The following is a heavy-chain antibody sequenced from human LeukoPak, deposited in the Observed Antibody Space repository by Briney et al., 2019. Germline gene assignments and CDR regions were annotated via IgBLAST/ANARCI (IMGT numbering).Heavy chain of an antibody. CDR3: ARGWDIVLMVYATPNGMDV. CDR1: GFTFSSYW. Sequence: PGGSLRLSCAASGFTFSSYWMHWVRQAPGKGLEWVSSISSSSSYIYYADSVKGRFTISRDNAKNSLYLQMNSLRAEDAAVYYCARGWDIVLMVYATPNGMDVWGQGTTVTVSS. J-gene: IGHJ6*02. D-gene: IGHD2-8*01. V-gene: IGHV3-21*01. CDR2: ISSSSSYI.